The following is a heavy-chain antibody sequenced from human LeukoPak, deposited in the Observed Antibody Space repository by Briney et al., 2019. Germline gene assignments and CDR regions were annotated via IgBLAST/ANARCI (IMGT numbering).Heavy chain of an antibody. CDR3: SRLYSGTRPPDY. D-gene: IGHD2-15*01. Sequence: PSETLSLTCAVSGGSISSSNWWSWVRQPPGKGLEWIGEIYHSGSTNYNPSLKSRVTISVDKSKNQNSLKVTSVTAADTAIYYCSRLYSGTRPPDYWGQGTLVTVSS. CDR1: GGSISSSNW. J-gene: IGHJ4*02. V-gene: IGHV4-4*02. CDR2: IYHSGST.